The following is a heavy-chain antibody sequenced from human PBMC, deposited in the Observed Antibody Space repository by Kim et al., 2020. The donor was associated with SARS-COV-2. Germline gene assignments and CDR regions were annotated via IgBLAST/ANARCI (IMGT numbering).Heavy chain of an antibody. D-gene: IGHD6-19*01. Sequence: VKVRFTNSRDNSKNTLYLQMNSLRAEDTAVYYCAKGRSSGWYVPYYFDYWGQGTLVTVSS. J-gene: IGHJ4*02. CDR3: AKGRSSGWYVPYYFDY. V-gene: IGHV3-23*01.